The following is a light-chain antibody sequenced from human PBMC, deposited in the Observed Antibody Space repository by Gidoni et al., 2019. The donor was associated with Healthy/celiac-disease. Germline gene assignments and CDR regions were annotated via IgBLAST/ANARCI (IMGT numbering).Light chain of an antibody. CDR1: QSVGRDF. J-gene: IGKJ4*01. CDR3: QQYASSPIT. CDR2: GAS. V-gene: IGKV3-20*01. Sequence: IVCTQSPGTLSLSPGERATLSCRASQSVGRDFLAWFQQKPGQAPRLLIRGASSRATGIPDRFSGSGSVTDFSLTISRVDPEDFAVYYCQQYASSPITFGGGTKVDVK.